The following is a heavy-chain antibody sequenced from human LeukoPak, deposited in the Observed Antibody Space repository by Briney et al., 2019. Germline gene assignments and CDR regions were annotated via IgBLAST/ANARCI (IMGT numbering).Heavy chain of an antibody. CDR1: GFTFSSYE. V-gene: IGHV3-48*03. D-gene: IGHD2-15*01. CDR3: ARGGGSIRHSYYYYVDV. CDR2: ISSSGSTI. J-gene: IGHJ6*03. Sequence: GGSLRLSCAASGFTFSSYEVNWVRQAPGKGLEWVSYISSSGSTIYYADSVKGRFTISRDNAKNSLYLRMNSLRDEDTALYYCARGGGSIRHSYYYYVDVWGKGTSVTVSS.